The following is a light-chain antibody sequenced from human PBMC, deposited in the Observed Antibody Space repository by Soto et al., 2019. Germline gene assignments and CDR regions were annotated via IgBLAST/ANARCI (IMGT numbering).Light chain of an antibody. CDR3: SSYTSSSTLLYV. CDR1: SSDVGVYNY. J-gene: IGLJ1*01. CDR2: EVT. Sequence: QSALTQPASVSGSPGQSITISCTGTSSDVGVYNYVSWYQQHPGKAPKLMIYEVTNRPSGVSNRFSGSESGNTASLTISGLQAEDEADYYCSSYTSSSTLLYVFGTGTKVTVL. V-gene: IGLV2-14*01.